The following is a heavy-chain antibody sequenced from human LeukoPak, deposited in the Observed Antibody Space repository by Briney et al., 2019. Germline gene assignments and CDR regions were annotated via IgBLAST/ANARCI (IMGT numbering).Heavy chain of an antibody. V-gene: IGHV4-34*01. Sequence: PSETLSLTCAVYGGSFSGYYWSWIRQPPGKGLEWNGEINHSGSTNYNPSLKSRVTISVDTSKNQFSLKLSSVTAADTAVYYCARGYSSSWRTIDYWGQGTLVTVSS. J-gene: IGHJ4*02. D-gene: IGHD6-13*01. CDR2: INHSGST. CDR3: ARGYSSSWRTIDY. CDR1: GGSFSGYY.